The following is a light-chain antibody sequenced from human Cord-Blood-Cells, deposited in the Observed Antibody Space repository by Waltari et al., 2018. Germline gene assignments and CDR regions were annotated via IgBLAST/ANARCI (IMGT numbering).Light chain of an antibody. CDR3: QQYYSTPYT. V-gene: IGKV4-1*01. J-gene: IGKJ2*01. CDR1: QSVLYSSNNKNY. CDR2: WAS. Sequence: DIVMTQSPDSLAVSLGERAPINCKSSQSVLYSSNNKNYLAWYQQKTGQPPKLLIYWASTRESGVPDRFSGSGSGTDFTLTISSLQAEDVAVYYCQQYYSTPYTFGQGTKLEIK.